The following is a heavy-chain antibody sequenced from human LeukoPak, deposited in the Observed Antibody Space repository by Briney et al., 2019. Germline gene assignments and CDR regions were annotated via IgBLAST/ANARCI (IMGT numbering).Heavy chain of an antibody. CDR3: ARAVVAATVKDHYYYYYMDV. CDR1: GFTFSSYA. V-gene: IGHV3-64*01. CDR2: ISSNGGST. D-gene: IGHD2-15*01. Sequence: PGGSLRLSCAASGFTFSSYAMHWVRQAPGKGLEYVSAISSNGGSTYYANSVKGRFTISRDNSKNTLYLQMGSLRAEGMAVYYCARAVVAATVKDHYYYYYMDVWGKGTTVTISS. J-gene: IGHJ6*03.